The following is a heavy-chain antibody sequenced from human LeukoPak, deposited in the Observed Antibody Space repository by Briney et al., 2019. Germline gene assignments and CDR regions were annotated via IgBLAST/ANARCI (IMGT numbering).Heavy chain of an antibody. J-gene: IGHJ4*02. V-gene: IGHV3-72*01. CDR3: AIRSSSGFTLFDY. Sequence: PGGSLRLSCAVSGFTFSDHYMDWVRQAPRKGLEWVGRIRNKANSYTTEYAASVKGRFTISRDDSKNSVFLQMNNLKTEDSAVYYCAIRSSSGFTLFDYWGQGILVIVSS. CDR1: GFTFSDHY. CDR2: IRNKANSYTT. D-gene: IGHD6-13*01.